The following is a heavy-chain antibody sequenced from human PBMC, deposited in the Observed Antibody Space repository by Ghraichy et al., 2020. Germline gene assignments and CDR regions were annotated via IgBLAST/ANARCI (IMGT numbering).Heavy chain of an antibody. Sequence: SETLSLTCTVSGGSISSGGYYWSWIRQHPGKGLEWIGYIYYSGSTYYNPSLKSRVTISVDTSKNQFSLKLSSVTAADTAVYYCARAFAYCSGGSCYRNYFDYWGQGTLVTVSS. CDR1: GGSISSGGYY. D-gene: IGHD2-15*01. CDR2: IYYSGST. J-gene: IGHJ4*02. CDR3: ARAFAYCSGGSCYRNYFDY. V-gene: IGHV4-31*03.